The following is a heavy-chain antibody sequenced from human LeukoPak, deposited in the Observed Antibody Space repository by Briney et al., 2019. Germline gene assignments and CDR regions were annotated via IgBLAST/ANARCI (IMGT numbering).Heavy chain of an antibody. CDR1: GGSFSGYS. Sequence: PSETLSLTCAVYGGSFSGYSWSWIRQPPGKGLEWIGYIYHSGSTYYNPSLKSRVTISVDRSKNQFSLKLSSVTAADTAVYYCARAITTVTTWWYFDLWGRGTLVTVSS. D-gene: IGHD4-17*01. CDR3: ARAITTVTTWWYFDL. J-gene: IGHJ2*01. CDR2: IYHSGST. V-gene: IGHV4-30-2*01.